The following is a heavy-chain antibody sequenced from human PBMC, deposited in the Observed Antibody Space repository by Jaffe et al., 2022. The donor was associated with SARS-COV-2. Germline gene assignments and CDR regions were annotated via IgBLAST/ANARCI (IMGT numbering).Heavy chain of an antibody. CDR3: AREPYPYGSGSYYGRRFDP. V-gene: IGHV4-61*02. CDR2: IYTSGST. CDR1: GGSISSGSYY. D-gene: IGHD3-10*01. J-gene: IGHJ5*02. Sequence: QVQLQESGPGLVKPSQTLSLTCTVSGGSISSGSYYWSWIRQPAGKGLEWIGRIYTSGSTNYNPSLKSRVTISVDTSKNQFSLKLSSVTAADTAVYYCAREPYPYGSGSYYGRRFDPWGQGTLVTVSS.